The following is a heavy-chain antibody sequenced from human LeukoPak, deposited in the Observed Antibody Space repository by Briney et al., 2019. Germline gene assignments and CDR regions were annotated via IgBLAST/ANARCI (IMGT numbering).Heavy chain of an antibody. CDR2: ISSSSSYI. J-gene: IGHJ4*02. D-gene: IGHD3-22*01. CDR3: ARDNYYYDSRHPVDY. V-gene: IGHV3-21*01. CDR1: GFTFSSYS. Sequence: PGGSLRLSCAASGFTFSSYSMNWVRQAPGKGLEWVSSISSSSSYIYYADSVKGRFTISRDNAKNSLYLQMSSLRAEDTAVYYCARDNYYYDSRHPVDYWGQGTLVTVSS.